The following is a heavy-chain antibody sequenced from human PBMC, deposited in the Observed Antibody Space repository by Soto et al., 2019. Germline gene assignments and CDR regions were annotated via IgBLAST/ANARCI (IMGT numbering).Heavy chain of an antibody. V-gene: IGHV4-31*03. D-gene: IGHD6-13*01. CDR3: AREGAGPKGSSSWPDDAFDI. CDR1: GGSISSGGYY. J-gene: IGHJ3*02. Sequence: QVQLQESGPGLVKPSQTLSLTCTVSGGSISSGGYYWSWIRQHPGKGLEWIGYISYSGSTYYISSIKSRVTISVDTSKNQFSLKLTSVTAADTAVYYCAREGAGPKGSSSWPDDAFDIWGQGTMVTVAS. CDR2: ISYSGST.